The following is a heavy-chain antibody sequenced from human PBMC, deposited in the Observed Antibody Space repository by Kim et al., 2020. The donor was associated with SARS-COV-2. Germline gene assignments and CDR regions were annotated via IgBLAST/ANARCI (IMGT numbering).Heavy chain of an antibody. Sequence: SETLSLTCTVSGGSISSSSYYWGWIRQPPGKGLEWIGSIYYSGSTYYNPSLKSRVTISVDTSKNQFSLKLSSVTAADTAVYYCASHYYDSSGYYSPDYWGQGTLVTVFS. J-gene: IGHJ4*02. V-gene: IGHV4-39*01. CDR3: ASHYYDSSGYYSPDY. CDR2: IYYSGST. CDR1: GGSISSSSYY. D-gene: IGHD3-22*01.